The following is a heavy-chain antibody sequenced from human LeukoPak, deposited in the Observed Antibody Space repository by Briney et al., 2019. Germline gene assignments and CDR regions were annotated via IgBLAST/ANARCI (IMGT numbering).Heavy chain of an antibody. CDR3: ARRIVVVKVGEPVARYYYYYYMDV. D-gene: IGHD2-2*01. CDR1: GGSFSGYY. V-gene: IGHV4-34*01. Sequence: KASETLSLTCAVYGGSFSGYYWSWIRQPPGKGLEWIGEINHSGSTNYNPSLKSRVTISVDTSKNQFSLKLSSVTAADTAVYYCARRIVVVKVGEPVARYYYYYYMDVWGKGTTVTVSS. CDR2: INHSGST. J-gene: IGHJ6*03.